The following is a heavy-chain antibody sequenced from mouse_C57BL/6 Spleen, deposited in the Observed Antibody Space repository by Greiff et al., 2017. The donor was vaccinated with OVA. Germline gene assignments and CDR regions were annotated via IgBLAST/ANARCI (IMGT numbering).Heavy chain of an antibody. CDR1: GYSITSGYY. V-gene: IGHV3-6*01. Sequence: LMESGPGLVKPSQSLSLTCSVTGYSITSGYYWNWIRQFPGNKLEWMGYISYDGSNNYNPSLKNRISITRDTSKNQFFLKLNSVTTEDTATYYCARGDDPAWFAYWGQGTLVTVSA. J-gene: IGHJ3*01. CDR2: ISYDGSN. CDR3: ARGDDPAWFAY.